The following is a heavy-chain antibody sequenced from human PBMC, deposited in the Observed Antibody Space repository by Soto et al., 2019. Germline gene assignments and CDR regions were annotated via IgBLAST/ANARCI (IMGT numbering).Heavy chain of an antibody. Sequence: QITLKESGPTLVKPTQTLTLTCTFSGFSLSTSGVGVGWIRQPPGKALEWLALIYWDDDKRYSPSLKSRLTITKDTSKNQVVLTMTNMDPVDTATYYCAHAGGTMVRGPFHAVYYGMDVWGQGTTVTVSS. CDR3: AHAGGTMVRGPFHAVYYGMDV. CDR1: GFSLSTSGVG. V-gene: IGHV2-5*02. D-gene: IGHD3-10*01. J-gene: IGHJ6*02. CDR2: IYWDDDK.